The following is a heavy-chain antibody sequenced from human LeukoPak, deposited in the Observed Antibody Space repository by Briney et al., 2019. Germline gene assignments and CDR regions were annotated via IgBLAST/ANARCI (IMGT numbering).Heavy chain of an antibody. J-gene: IGHJ4*02. CDR3: AREGSGYYDTSGYYIFDY. CDR1: GNTFTKYG. Sequence: ASVKVSCKASGNTFTKYGFSWVRQAPGQGLEWMGWISAYNGNTNYAQNFQGRVTMTIDTSTSTAYMDLRSLRSDDTAVYYCAREGSGYYDTSGYYIFDYWGQGTLVTVSS. D-gene: IGHD3-22*01. V-gene: IGHV1-18*01. CDR2: ISAYNGNT.